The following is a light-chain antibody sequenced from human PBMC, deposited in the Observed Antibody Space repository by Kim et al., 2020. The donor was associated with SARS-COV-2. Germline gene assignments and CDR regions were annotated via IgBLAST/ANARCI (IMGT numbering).Light chain of an antibody. Sequence: DIHMTQSPSSLSASVGDRVTITCRASQGISNSLAWYQQKSGKVPKLLIYTASTLRSGVPSRFSGSGSGTDFTLTISSLQPEDVATYYCKKYDSAPLTFGGGTKVDIK. J-gene: IGKJ4*01. CDR3: KKYDSAPLT. V-gene: IGKV1-27*01. CDR1: QGISNS. CDR2: TAS.